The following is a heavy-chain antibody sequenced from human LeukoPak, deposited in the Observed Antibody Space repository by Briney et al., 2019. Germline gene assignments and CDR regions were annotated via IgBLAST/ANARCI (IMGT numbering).Heavy chain of an antibody. Sequence: SETLSLTCAVYGGSFSGYYWSWIRQPPGKGLEWIGEINHSGSTNYNPSLKSRVTISVDTSKNQFSLKLSSVTAADTAVYYCAKSAIKYSSSSFSDYWGQGTLVTVSS. D-gene: IGHD6-6*01. CDR3: AKSAIKYSSSSFSDY. J-gene: IGHJ4*02. CDR1: GGSFSGYY. CDR2: INHSGST. V-gene: IGHV4-34*01.